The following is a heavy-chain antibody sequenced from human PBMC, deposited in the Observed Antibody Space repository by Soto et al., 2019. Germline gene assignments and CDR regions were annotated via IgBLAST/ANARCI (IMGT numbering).Heavy chain of an antibody. V-gene: IGHV1-8*01. J-gene: IGHJ4*02. CDR3: ARGKETGGYDFWRGYLNYYFDY. D-gene: IGHD3-3*01. CDR1: GYTFTSYD. CDR2: MNPNSGNT. Sequence: ASVKVSCKASGYTFTSYDINWVRQATGQGLEWMGWMNPNSGNTGYAQKFQGRVTMTRNTSISTAYMELSSLRSEDTAVYYCARGKETGGYDFWRGYLNYYFDYWGQGTLVTVSS.